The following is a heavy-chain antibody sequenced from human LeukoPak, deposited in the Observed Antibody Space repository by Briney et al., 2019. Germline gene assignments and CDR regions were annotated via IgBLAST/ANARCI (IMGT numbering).Heavy chain of an antibody. D-gene: IGHD3-10*01. Sequence: SETLSLTCTVSGGSISSSSYYWGWIRQPPGKGLEWIGSIYYSGSTYYNPSLKSRVTISVDTSKNQFSLKLSSVTAADTAVYYCARHSPEGTWFGDRYYFDYWGQGTLVTVSS. CDR3: ARHSPEGTWFGDRYYFDY. V-gene: IGHV4-39*01. J-gene: IGHJ4*02. CDR2: IYYSGST. CDR1: GGSISSSSYY.